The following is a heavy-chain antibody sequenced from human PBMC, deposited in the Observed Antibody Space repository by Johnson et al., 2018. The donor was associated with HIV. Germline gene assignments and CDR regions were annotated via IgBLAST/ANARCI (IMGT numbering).Heavy chain of an antibody. CDR3: AKGDLDCTDDFCYVDAFDM. V-gene: IGHV3-30*18. D-gene: IGHD3/OR15-3a*01. CDR2: ISYDGSNK. CDR1: GFTFSSFG. J-gene: IGHJ3*02. Sequence: QVQLVESGGGVVQPGRSLRLSCATSGFTFSSFGMHWVRQAPGKGLEWVAVISYDGSNKYYTDSVKGRFIISRDNSKNTLYLQMNSLRSEDTGVFNCAKGDLDCTDDFCYVDAFDMWGQGTMVTVSS.